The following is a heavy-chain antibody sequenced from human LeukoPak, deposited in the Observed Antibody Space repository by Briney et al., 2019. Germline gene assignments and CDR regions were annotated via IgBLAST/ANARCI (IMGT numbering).Heavy chain of an antibody. CDR2: INPNSGGT. J-gene: IGHJ4*02. D-gene: IGHD6-19*01. CDR1: GYTSTSYD. CDR3: ARYSSGSPLDY. Sequence: GASVKVSCKASGYTSTSYDINWVRQATGQGLEWMGWINPNSGGTNYAQKFQGRVTMTRDTSISTAYMELSRLRSDDTAVYYCARYSSGSPLDYWGQGTLVTVSS. V-gene: IGHV1-2*02.